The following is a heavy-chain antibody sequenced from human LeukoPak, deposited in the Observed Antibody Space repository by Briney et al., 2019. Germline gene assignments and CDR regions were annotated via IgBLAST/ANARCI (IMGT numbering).Heavy chain of an antibody. V-gene: IGHV3-23*01. J-gene: IGHJ4*02. CDR2: IIGSGGNT. D-gene: IGHD3-16*01. CDR3: AKASSTAYYFDS. Sequence: GGSLRLSCAASGFTFSSYVMRWVRQAPGKGLEWVSSIIGSGGNTYYADSVKGRFTISRDNSKNTLYLQMNSLRAEDTALYYCAKASSTAYYFDSWGQGTLVTVSS. CDR1: GFTFSSYV.